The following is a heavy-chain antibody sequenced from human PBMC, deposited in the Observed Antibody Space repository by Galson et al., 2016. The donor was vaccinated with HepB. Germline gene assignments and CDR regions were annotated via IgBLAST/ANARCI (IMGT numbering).Heavy chain of an antibody. Sequence: SLRLSCAASGFTFSDYYMSWIRQAPGKGLEWISYISGTTGFTHYPDSVKGRFTISRDNAKKSLFLQMNSLRVEDTAVYYCARDYDFWSGQSLEFRGQGTLVTVAS. CDR2: ISGTTGFT. CDR1: GFTFSDYY. CDR3: ARDYDFWSGQSLEF. D-gene: IGHD3-3*01. J-gene: IGHJ4*02. V-gene: IGHV3-11*06.